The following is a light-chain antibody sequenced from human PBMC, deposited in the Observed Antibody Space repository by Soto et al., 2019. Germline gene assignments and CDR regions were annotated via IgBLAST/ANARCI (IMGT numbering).Light chain of an antibody. CDR3: QQYASSPAT. Sequence: EVVLTQSPGTLSLSPGERVTLSCRASQSVASSYLAWYQQKPGRAPRLLFYSASSRATGIPDRFSGSGSGTDFTLTISRLEPEDFAVYYCQQYASSPATFGQGTKLEIK. V-gene: IGKV3-20*01. J-gene: IGKJ2*01. CDR2: SAS. CDR1: QSVASSY.